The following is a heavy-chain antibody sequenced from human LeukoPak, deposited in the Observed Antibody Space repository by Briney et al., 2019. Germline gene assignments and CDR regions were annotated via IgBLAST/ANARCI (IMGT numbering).Heavy chain of an antibody. V-gene: IGHV3-53*01. J-gene: IGHJ4*02. CDR1: GFTVSSNY. CDR2: IYSGGST. CDR3: ARDLNRGSFPVY. Sequence: GGSLRLSCAASGFTVSSNYMSWVRQAPGKGLEWVSVIYSGGSTYYADSVKGRFTISRDNSKNTLYLQMNSLRAEDTAVYYCARDLNRGSFPVYWGQGTLVTVSS. D-gene: IGHD1-26*01.